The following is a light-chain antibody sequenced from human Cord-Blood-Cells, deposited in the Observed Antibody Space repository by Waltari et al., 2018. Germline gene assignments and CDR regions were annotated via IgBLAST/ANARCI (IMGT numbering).Light chain of an antibody. CDR2: DVS. CDR3: QQRSNWPSFT. J-gene: IGKJ3*01. CDR1: QSVSSY. Sequence: EIVLTQSPATLSLSPGERATLSCGASQSVSSYLAWYQQKPGQAPRLLIYDVSTRATGIPPRFSGSGSGTDVTRTISSLEPEDFAVYYGQQRSNWPSFTFGPGTKVDIK. V-gene: IGKV3-11*01.